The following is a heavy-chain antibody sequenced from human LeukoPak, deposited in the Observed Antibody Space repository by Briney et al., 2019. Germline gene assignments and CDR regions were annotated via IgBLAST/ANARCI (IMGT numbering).Heavy chain of an antibody. CDR2: INAGNGNT. CDR3: ARGVWTSHAVGYYFDN. Sequence: ASVKVSCKTSGYTFSYNAINWVRQAPGQRLEWMGWINAGNGNTKYSQEFQDRLTITRDTSANTAYMELSSLRSEDMAVYYCARGVWTSHAVGYYFDNWGQGTLVTVSS. V-gene: IGHV1-3*03. CDR1: GYTFSYNA. J-gene: IGHJ4*02. D-gene: IGHD2-8*01.